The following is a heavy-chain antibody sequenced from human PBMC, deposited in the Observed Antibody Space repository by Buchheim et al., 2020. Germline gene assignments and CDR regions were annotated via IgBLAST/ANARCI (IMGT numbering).Heavy chain of an antibody. CDR3: ARTQGDFWSGYPTYYYYYGMDV. CDR2: ISYDGSNK. D-gene: IGHD3-3*01. Sequence: QVQLVESGGGVVQPGRSLRLSCAASGFTFSSYAMHWVRQAPGKGLEWVAAISYDGSNKYYADSVKGRFTISRDNSKNTLYLQMNSLRAEDTAVYYCARTQGDFWSGYPTYYYYYGMDVWGQGTT. CDR1: GFTFSSYA. J-gene: IGHJ6*02. V-gene: IGHV3-30*04.